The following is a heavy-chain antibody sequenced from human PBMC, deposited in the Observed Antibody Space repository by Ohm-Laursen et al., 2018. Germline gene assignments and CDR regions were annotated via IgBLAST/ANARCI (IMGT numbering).Heavy chain of an antibody. CDR3: AREVGDYGFDY. V-gene: IGHV3-53*01. D-gene: IGHD4-17*01. Sequence: SLRLSCTASGFTSSNAWMSWVRQAPGKGLEWVSVIYSGGSTYYADSVKGRFTISRDNSKNTVYLQMNSLRAEDTAVYYCAREVGDYGFDYWGQGTLVTVSS. CDR1: GFTSSNAW. CDR2: IYSGGST. J-gene: IGHJ4*02.